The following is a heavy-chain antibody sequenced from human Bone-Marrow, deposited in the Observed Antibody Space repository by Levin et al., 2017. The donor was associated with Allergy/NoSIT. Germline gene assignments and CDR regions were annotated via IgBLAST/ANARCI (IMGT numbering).Heavy chain of an antibody. Sequence: PSETLSLTCIVSGDSISNSAYYWAWVRQAPGEGLEWLASISYTGRTYYSPSLRRRDTISVDTSKNQFSLKVTSVTASDTGVYYCARRAAGKDWFGPWGQGTLVTVSS. V-gene: IGHV4-39*01. CDR3: ARRAAGKDWFGP. D-gene: IGHD1-14*01. CDR2: ISYTGRT. CDR1: GDSISNSAYY. J-gene: IGHJ5*02.